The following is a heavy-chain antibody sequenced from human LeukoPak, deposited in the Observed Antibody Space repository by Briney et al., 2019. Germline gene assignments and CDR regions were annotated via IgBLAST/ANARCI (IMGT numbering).Heavy chain of an antibody. V-gene: IGHV1-2*02. CDR1: GYTFTDFY. D-gene: IGHD1-20*01. CDR2: INPNSGDT. CDR3: ARGNWNLDY. Sequence: ASVKVSCKASGYTFTDFYIYWVRQAPGQGLEWMGWINPNSGDTKFAQKFQGRLTMTGDTSINSAYMELSRLTSDDTAMYYCARGNWNLDYWGQGALVTVSS. J-gene: IGHJ4*02.